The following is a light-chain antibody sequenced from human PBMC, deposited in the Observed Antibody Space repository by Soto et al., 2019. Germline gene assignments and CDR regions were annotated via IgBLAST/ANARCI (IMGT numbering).Light chain of an antibody. CDR1: SSDVGGYND. J-gene: IGLJ1*01. CDR2: DVS. CDR3: CSYAGSYGFV. V-gene: IGLV2-11*01. Sequence: QSALTQPRSVSGSPGQSVTISCTGTSSDVGGYNDVSWCQQHPGKAPKLMIYDVSKRPSGVPDRLSGSKSGNTASLTISGLQAEDEADYYCCSYAGSYGFVFGTGTKLTVL.